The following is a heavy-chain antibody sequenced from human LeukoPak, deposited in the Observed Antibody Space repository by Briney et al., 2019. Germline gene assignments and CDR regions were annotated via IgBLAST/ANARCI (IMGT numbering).Heavy chain of an antibody. CDR3: ARASGRVTPPYYYYYGMDV. D-gene: IGHD4-23*01. CDR1: GFTFSSYW. CDR2: IKQDGSEK. Sequence: GGSLRLSCAASGFTFSSYWMGWVRQAPGKGLEWVANIKQDGSEKYYVDSVKGRFTISRDNAKNPLYLQMNSLRAEDTAVYYCARASGRVTPPYYYYYGMDVWGQGTTVTVSS. J-gene: IGHJ6*02. V-gene: IGHV3-7*01.